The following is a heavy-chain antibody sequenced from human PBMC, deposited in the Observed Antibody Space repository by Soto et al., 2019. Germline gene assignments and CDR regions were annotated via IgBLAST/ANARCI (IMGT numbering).Heavy chain of an antibody. Sequence: GGSLRLSCVASGFTFSNYNMNWVRQAPGKGLEWVSHISGSSIYIHYADSVRGRFTISRDNAKNSVYLQMDSLRVEDTAVYYCAREGALKPFSSWGQGALVTV. CDR1: GFTFSNYN. V-gene: IGHV3-21*01. J-gene: IGHJ5*02. CDR3: AREGALKPFSS. CDR2: ISGSSIYI.